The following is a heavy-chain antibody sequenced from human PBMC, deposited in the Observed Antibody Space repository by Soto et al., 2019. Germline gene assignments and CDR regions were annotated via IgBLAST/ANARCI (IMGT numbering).Heavy chain of an antibody. V-gene: IGHV1-69*13. Sequence: GASVKVSCKASGGTFSSYAISWVRQAPGQGLEWMGGIIPIFGTANYAQKFQGRVTITADESTSTAYMELSSLRSEDTAVYYCARVGGGTYYYYYGMDVWGQGTTVTVSS. D-gene: IGHD2-15*01. J-gene: IGHJ6*02. CDR1: GGTFSSYA. CDR2: IIPIFGTA. CDR3: ARVGGGTYYYYYGMDV.